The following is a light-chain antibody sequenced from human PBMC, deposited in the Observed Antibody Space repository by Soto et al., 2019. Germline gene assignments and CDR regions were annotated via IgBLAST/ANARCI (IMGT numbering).Light chain of an antibody. CDR2: GAS. J-gene: IGKJ5*01. Sequence: EIVLTQSPGTLSLSPGERGTLSCRASESVYSNYLAWYQKKPGQAPRLLIHGASIRATGIQDRFSGSGSGTDFTLTISSLEPEAFTVYYCQQYGRSPITFGQGTRLEIK. CDR1: ESVYSNY. V-gene: IGKV3-20*01. CDR3: QQYGRSPIT.